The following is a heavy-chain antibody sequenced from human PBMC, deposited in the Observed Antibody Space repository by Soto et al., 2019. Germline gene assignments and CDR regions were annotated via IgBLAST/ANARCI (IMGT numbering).Heavy chain of an antibody. CDR1: GLTVSSSY. CDR3: AKGGKTDPPLDY. V-gene: IGHV3-66*01. J-gene: IGHJ4*02. Sequence: EVQLVESGGGLVQPGGSLRLSCAASGLTVSSSYMTWVRQAPGKGLEWVSVIYSGGNTYYADSVKGRFTISRDNSKNTLQLQMNRPRAGEPAVDYFAKGGKTDPPLDYWGQGTLVTVSS. CDR2: IYSGGNT.